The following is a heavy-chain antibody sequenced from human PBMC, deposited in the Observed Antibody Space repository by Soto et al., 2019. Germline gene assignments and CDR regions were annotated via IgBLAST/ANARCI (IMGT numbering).Heavy chain of an antibody. CDR3: AVLGSHTTYGMDV. J-gene: IGHJ6*02. Sequence: GGSLRLSCAASGFTFSSHTMNWVRQAPGKGLEWVSSITGSSRDKFYADSVKGRFTISRDNSKNTLYLQMNSLRAEDTAVYYCAVLGSHTTYGMDVWGQGTTVTVSS. CDR1: GFTFSSHT. V-gene: IGHV3-21*04. D-gene: IGHD1-1*01. CDR2: ITGSSRDK.